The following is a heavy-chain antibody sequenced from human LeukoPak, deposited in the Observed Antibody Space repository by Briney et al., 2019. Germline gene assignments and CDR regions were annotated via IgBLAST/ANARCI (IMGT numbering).Heavy chain of an antibody. D-gene: IGHD4-17*01. CDR3: ARMTTGHDF. Sequence: SETLSLTCTVSGGSISTYYWSWIRQPPGKGLEWIGEVNHSGYTNDNPSLKSRVTISVDTSKNQFSLRLRSVTAADTGVYFCARMTTGHDFWGQGTLVTVSS. J-gene: IGHJ4*02. V-gene: IGHV4-34*01. CDR2: VNHSGYT. CDR1: GGSISTYY.